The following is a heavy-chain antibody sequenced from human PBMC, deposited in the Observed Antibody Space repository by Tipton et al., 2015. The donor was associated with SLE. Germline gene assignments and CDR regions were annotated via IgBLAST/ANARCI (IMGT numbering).Heavy chain of an antibody. Sequence: LRLSCAVYGGPFSGYYWSWIRQPPGKGLEWIGEINHSGSTNYNPSLKSRVTISVETSKTQFSLKLSSVTAADTAVYYCARGRPAAGTWSGMDVWGQGTRATVSS. CDR1: GGPFSGYY. CDR2: INHSGST. V-gene: IGHV4-34*01. CDR3: ARGRPAAGTWSGMDV. J-gene: IGHJ6*02. D-gene: IGHD6-13*01.